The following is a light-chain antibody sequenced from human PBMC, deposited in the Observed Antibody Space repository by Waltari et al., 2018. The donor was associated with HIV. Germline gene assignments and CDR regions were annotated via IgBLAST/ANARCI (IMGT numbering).Light chain of an antibody. Sequence: NFMLTPPHSVSDSPGKTVTIPCTRSSGTIASTYVHCYQQRPGSSPTLVIYEDTQKPSGVPDRFSGSIDGSSNSASLIISGLKTEDEADYYCQSYESTNQGMVFGGGTKLTVL. CDR3: QSYESTNQGMV. CDR1: SGTIASTY. CDR2: EDT. J-gene: IGLJ2*01. V-gene: IGLV6-57*01.